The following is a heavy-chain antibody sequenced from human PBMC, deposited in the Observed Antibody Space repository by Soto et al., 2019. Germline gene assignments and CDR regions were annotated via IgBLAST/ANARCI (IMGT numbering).Heavy chain of an antibody. D-gene: IGHD1-26*01. J-gene: IGHJ4*02. CDR1: GYTFNRHG. V-gene: IGHV1-18*04. Sequence: QVHLVQSGGEVKKPGASVKVSCKASGYTFNRHGITWVRQAPGQGLEWMGWISGYNGYINYEQKFQGRVTLSSDTLTSKVYLELKSLRFDDTAVYYCARVRIVGAREIDFWGQGTLVTVSS. CDR3: ARVRIVGAREIDF. CDR2: ISGYNGYI.